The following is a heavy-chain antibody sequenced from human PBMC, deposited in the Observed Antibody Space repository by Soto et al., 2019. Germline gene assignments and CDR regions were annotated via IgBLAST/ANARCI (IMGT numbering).Heavy chain of an antibody. CDR3: ARSPLRSYHMDV. V-gene: IGHV3-66*01. D-gene: IGHD4-17*01. J-gene: IGHJ6*03. CDR2: IYSGGST. Sequence: GGSLRLSCAASGFTVSSNCMNWVRQAPGKGLEWVSVIYSGGSTYYADSLKGRFTISRDIPENTVHLQMNSLRAEDTAVYHCARSPLRSYHMDVWGKGTTVTVSS. CDR1: GFTVSSNC.